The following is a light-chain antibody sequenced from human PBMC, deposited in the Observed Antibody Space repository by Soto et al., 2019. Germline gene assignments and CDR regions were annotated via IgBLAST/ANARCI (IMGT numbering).Light chain of an antibody. Sequence: PGERATFSCRTSQTINTEFLAWYQQRPGLAPRLLIHGTSNRATGIPDRFSGSGSGTDFTLTISALEPEDFAVYYCQRYGSSPPYAFGQGTKLEI. CDR2: GTS. CDR1: QTINTEF. V-gene: IGKV3-20*01. J-gene: IGKJ2*01. CDR3: QRYGSSPPYA.